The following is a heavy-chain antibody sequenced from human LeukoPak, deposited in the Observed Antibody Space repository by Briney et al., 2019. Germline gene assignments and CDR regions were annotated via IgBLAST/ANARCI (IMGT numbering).Heavy chain of an antibody. CDR1: GYTFTSYY. J-gene: IGHJ4*02. CDR3: AANYCSGGNCYVHYFDY. CDR2: VNPSGGST. Sequence: GASVKVSCKASGYTFTSYYMHWVRQAPGQGLEWMGIVNPSGGSTSYAQKFQGRVTMTRDTSTSTVYMELSSLRSEDTAVYYCAANYCSGGNCYVHYFDYWGQGTLVTVSS. D-gene: IGHD2-15*01. V-gene: IGHV1-46*01.